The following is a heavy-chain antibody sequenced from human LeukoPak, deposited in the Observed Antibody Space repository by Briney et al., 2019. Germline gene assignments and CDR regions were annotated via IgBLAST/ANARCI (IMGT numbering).Heavy chain of an antibody. CDR3: AREYGSGSYYTRSYYFDY. J-gene: IGHJ4*02. Sequence: GGSLRLSCAASGFTFSSYWMHWVRQAPGKGLVWVSRINSDGSSTSYADSVKGRFTISRDNSKNTLYLQMNSLRAEDTAVYYCAREYGSGSYYTRSYYFDYWGQGTLVTVSS. CDR2: INSDGSST. V-gene: IGHV3-74*01. CDR1: GFTFSSYW. D-gene: IGHD3-10*01.